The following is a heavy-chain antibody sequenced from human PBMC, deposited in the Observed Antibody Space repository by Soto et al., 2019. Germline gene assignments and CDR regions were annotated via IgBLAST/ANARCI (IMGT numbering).Heavy chain of an antibody. CDR3: ARDGALGENYYSHGMDV. Sequence: QVQLVQSGAEVKKPGASVKVSCKASGYTFTSYGISWVRQAPGQGLEWMGWISAYNGNTNYAQKPQGRVTMTPDTPASRAYMELRSLRSDDTAVYCCARDGALGENYYSHGMDVWGQGTTVTVSS. J-gene: IGHJ6*02. D-gene: IGHD3-16*01. CDR2: ISAYNGNT. V-gene: IGHV1-18*01. CDR1: GYTFTSYG.